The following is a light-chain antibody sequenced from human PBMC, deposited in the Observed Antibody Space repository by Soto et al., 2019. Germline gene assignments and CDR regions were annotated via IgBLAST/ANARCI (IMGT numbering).Light chain of an antibody. CDR1: QSVSSN. Sequence: EIVMTQSPATLSVSPGERATLSCRASQSVSSNLAWYQQKPGQAPGLLIYGASTRATGIPTRFSSSGSRTVFTLTFVSLQSEDFAVYYGQQYYNWPRTFGQGTKLEIK. CDR2: GAS. V-gene: IGKV3-15*01. CDR3: QQYYNWPRT. J-gene: IGKJ2*01.